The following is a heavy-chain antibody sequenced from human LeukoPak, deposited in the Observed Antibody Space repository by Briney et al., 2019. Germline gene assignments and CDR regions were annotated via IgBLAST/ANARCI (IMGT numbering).Heavy chain of an antibody. D-gene: IGHD3-10*01. CDR3: ARGSTMVRGVITPFDY. CDR2: IFYNGNT. V-gene: IGHV4-59*01. J-gene: IGHJ4*02. CDR1: GGSISPYY. Sequence: SESLSLTCTVSGGSISPYYWSWVRQPPGKGLEWIAYIFYNGNTNYNPSLKSRVTISLDTSKKQVSLKVSSVTAADTAVYYCARGSTMVRGVITPFDYWGQGTLVTVSS.